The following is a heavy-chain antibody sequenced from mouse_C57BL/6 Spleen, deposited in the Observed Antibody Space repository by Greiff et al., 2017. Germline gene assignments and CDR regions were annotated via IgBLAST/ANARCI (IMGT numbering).Heavy chain of an antibody. J-gene: IGHJ3*01. Sequence: DVMLVESGGGLVKPGGSLKLSCAASGFTFSSYAMSWVRQTPEKRLEWVATISDGGSYTYYPDNVKGRFTISRDNAKNNLYLQLSHLKSEDTAMYYCARDDYDYDGRRAWFAYWGQGTLVTVSA. CDR2: ISDGGSYT. V-gene: IGHV5-4*01. CDR1: GFTFSSYA. D-gene: IGHD2-4*01. CDR3: ARDDYDYDGRRAWFAY.